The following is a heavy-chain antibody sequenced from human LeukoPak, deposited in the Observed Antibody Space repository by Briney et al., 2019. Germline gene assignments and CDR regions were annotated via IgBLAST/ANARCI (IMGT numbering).Heavy chain of an antibody. CDR2: IIGDGSRT. CDR1: GFTFSSYW. V-gene: IGHV3-74*01. J-gene: IGHJ5*02. Sequence: PGGSLRLSCAASGFTFSSYWMHWVRQAPGKGLVWVSRIIGDGSRTNYADSVKGRFTISRDNARNMLSLQMDSLRAEDTAVYYCVRDRDFSWEEWFDLWGQGTLVTVSS. CDR3: VRDRDFSWEEWFDL. D-gene: IGHD1-26*01.